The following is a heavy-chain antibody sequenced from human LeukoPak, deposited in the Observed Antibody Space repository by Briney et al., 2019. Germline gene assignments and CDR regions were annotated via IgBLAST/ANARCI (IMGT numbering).Heavy chain of an antibody. Sequence: SETLSLTCAVYGGSFSGYYWSWIRQPPGKGLEWIGEINHSGSTNYNPSLKSRVTISVDTSKNQFSLKLSSVTAADTAFYYCASQGHHGKVVGTTLSYFYMDVWGKGTTVTVSS. CDR3: ASQGHHGKVVGTTLSYFYMDV. CDR2: INHSGST. D-gene: IGHD1-26*01. J-gene: IGHJ6*03. V-gene: IGHV4-34*01. CDR1: GGSFSGYY.